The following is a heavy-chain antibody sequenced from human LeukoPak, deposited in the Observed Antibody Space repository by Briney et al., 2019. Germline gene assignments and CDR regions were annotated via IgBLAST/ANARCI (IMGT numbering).Heavy chain of an antibody. Sequence: GGSLRLSCAASGFTFSSYGMHWVRQAPGKGLEWVAFIRYDGSNKYYADSVKCRFTISRDNSKNTLYLQMNSLRAEDTAVYYCAKDGFTDSSSWYPFYYYYYYMDVWGKGTTVTISS. CDR2: IRYDGSNK. CDR3: AKDGFTDSSSWYPFYYYYYYMDV. J-gene: IGHJ6*03. CDR1: GFTFSSYG. V-gene: IGHV3-30*02. D-gene: IGHD6-13*01.